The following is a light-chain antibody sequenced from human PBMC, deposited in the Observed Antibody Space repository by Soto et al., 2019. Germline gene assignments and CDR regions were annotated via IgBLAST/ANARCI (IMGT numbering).Light chain of an antibody. CDR3: KQYNKWPPIT. V-gene: IGKV3-15*01. Sequence: EEGMTQCPATLSVSLGERRTRSGRASRSVSSNLAWYQQKPGQAPRLLIYGASTRATGLPARFSGGGSGTDFTLTISRMPCEDSPVYYCKQYNKWPPITFSQGTRLEIK. CDR1: RSVSSN. CDR2: GAS. J-gene: IGKJ5*01.